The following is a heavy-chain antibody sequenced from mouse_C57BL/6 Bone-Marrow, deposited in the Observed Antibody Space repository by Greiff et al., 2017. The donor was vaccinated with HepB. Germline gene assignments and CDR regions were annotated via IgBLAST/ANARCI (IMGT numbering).Heavy chain of an antibody. CDR2: INPNYGTT. CDR3: AREGDYGSSPWYFDV. V-gene: IGHV1-39*01. Sequence: VQLQQSGPELVKPGASVKISCKASGYSFTDYNMNWVKQSNGKSLEWIGVINPNYGTTSYNQKFKGKATLTVDQSSSTAYMQLSSLTSEDSAVYFCAREGDYGSSPWYFDVWGTGTTVTVSS. J-gene: IGHJ1*03. CDR1: GYSFTDYN. D-gene: IGHD1-1*01.